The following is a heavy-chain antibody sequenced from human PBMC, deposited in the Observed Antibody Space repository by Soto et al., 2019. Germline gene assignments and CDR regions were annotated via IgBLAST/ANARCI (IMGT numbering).Heavy chain of an antibody. J-gene: IGHJ4*02. D-gene: IGHD3-16*01. CDR3: ARIMSGDYSDYFDY. CDR2: IYTGGSA. V-gene: IGHV3-66*01. Sequence: GGSLRLSCAAFGFTVSNYYMTWVRQAPGKGLEWVSFIYTGGSAKYADSVKGRFTISRDDSKSTLYLQMNNLRAEDTAVYYCARIMSGDYSDYFDYWGPGTLVTVSS. CDR1: GFTVSNYY.